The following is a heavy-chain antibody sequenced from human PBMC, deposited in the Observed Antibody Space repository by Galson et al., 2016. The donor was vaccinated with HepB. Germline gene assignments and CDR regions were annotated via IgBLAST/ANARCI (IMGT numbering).Heavy chain of an antibody. V-gene: IGHV4-39*07. J-gene: IGHJ3*02. CDR2: INHTGST. D-gene: IGHD3-16*01. CDR1: GGFISSTNDF. Sequence: ETLSLTCSVSGGFISSTNDFWGWIRLSPGKGLEWIGEINHTGSTTYNPSLKCRITMSLDTSKNQFSLKLNSVTAADTAVYYCARDPRWGSDAFDIWGQGTMVTVSS. CDR3: ARDPRWGSDAFDI.